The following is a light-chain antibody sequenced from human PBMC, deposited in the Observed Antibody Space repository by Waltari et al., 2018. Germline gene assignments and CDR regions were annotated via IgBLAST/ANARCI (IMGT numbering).Light chain of an antibody. CDR3: QQRRDWPLT. CDR2: DAS. J-gene: IGKJ4*01. Sequence: EIVLTQSPATLSLSPGDRASLSCRASQRVSRDLAWYRQKPGQAPRHLIFDASIMSTGAPARFSCSGSATDFTLTISSREPEDFAVYYCQQRRDWPLTFGGGTKVEIK. V-gene: IGKV3-11*01. CDR1: QRVSRD.